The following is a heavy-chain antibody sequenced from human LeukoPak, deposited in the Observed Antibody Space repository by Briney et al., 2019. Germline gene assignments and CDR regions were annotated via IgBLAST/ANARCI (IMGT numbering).Heavy chain of an antibody. V-gene: IGHV3-48*02. D-gene: IGHD3-22*01. CDR3: ARVPLYDRSGYYFDY. J-gene: IGHJ4*02. Sequence: PGGSLRLSCAASGFTFSNYNMNGARQAPGKGLEWVSYISTSGRAIFYADSVKGRFTISRDNAKNSLFLQMNSLRDEDTAVYYCARVPLYDRSGYYFDYWGLGTLVTVSS. CDR1: GFTFSNYN. CDR2: ISTSGRAI.